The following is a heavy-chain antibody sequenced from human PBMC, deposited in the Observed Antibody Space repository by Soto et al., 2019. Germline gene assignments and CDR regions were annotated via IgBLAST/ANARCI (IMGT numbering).Heavy chain of an antibody. D-gene: IGHD2-21*01. CDR3: ATLGAYYPSLDP. CDR1: GGSFSGYY. CDR2: INHSGST. Sequence: SETLSLTCAVYGGSFSGYYWTWIRQPPGTGLEWIGEINHSGSTNYNPSLKSRVTISVDTSKNQFSLKLSSVTAADTAVYYCATLGAYYPSLDPWGAGTLVTVSS. V-gene: IGHV4-34*09. J-gene: IGHJ5*02.